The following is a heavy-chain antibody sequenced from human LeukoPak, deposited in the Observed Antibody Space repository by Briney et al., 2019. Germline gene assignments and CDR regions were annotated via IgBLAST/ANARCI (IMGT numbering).Heavy chain of an antibody. CDR2: IIPIFGTA. Sequence: SVKVSCKASGGTFSSYAISWVRQAPGQGLEWMGGIIPIFGTANYAQKFQGRVTITADESTGTAYTDLSSLRSEDTAAYYCARGGVQLERFDYWGQGTLVTVSS. V-gene: IGHV1-69*01. D-gene: IGHD1-1*01. CDR3: ARGGVQLERFDY. CDR1: GGTFSSYA. J-gene: IGHJ4*02.